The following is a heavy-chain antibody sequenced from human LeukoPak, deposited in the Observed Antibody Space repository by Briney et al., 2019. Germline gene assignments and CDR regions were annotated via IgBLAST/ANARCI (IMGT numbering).Heavy chain of an antibody. CDR2: IYHSGST. D-gene: IGHD5-18*01. CDR3: ASGGYSYSWLVLEVSEIDY. Sequence: SETLSLTCTVSGYSISSGYYWGWIRQPPGKGLEWIGSIYHSGSTYYNPSLKSRVTISVDTSKNQFSLKLSSVTAADTAVYYCASGGYSYSWLVLEVSEIDYWGQGTLVTVSS. J-gene: IGHJ4*02. V-gene: IGHV4-38-2*02. CDR1: GYSISSGYY.